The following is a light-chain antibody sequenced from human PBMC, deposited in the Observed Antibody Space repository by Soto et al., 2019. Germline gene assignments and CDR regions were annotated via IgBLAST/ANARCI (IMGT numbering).Light chain of an antibody. CDR2: GSS. CDR1: RSVSANY. CDR3: QQYGSSPPYT. J-gene: IGKJ2*01. Sequence: EIVLTQSPGTLSLSPGERATLSCRASRSVSANYIAWYQQKPGQSPRLLIYGSSDRATGIPDRFSGSGSETDFTLTISRVEPEDFAVYYCQQYGSSPPYTFGQGTKLEIK. V-gene: IGKV3-20*01.